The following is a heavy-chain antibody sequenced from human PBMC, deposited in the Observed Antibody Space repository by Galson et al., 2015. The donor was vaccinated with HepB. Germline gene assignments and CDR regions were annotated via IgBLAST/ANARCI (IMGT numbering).Heavy chain of an antibody. D-gene: IGHD2-15*01. Sequence: QSGAEVKKPGESLKISCKGSGYSFTSYWIGWVRQMPGKGLEWMGIIYPGDSDTRYSPSFQGQVTISADKSISTAYLQWSGLKASDTAIYYCARLGYCGGGSCYQRGYFDSWGQGTLVIVSS. CDR3: ARLGYCGGGSCYQRGYFDS. V-gene: IGHV5-51*01. CDR2: IYPGDSDT. J-gene: IGHJ4*02. CDR1: GYSFTSYW.